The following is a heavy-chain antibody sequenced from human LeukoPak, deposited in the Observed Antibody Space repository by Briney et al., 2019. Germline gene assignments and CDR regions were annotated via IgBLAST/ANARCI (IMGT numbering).Heavy chain of an antibody. CDR2: IYYSGST. D-gene: IGHD6-13*01. CDR1: GGSISSYY. V-gene: IGHV4-59*01. J-gene: IGHJ3*02. Sequence: SETLSLTCTVSGGSISSYYWSWIRQPPGKGLEWIGYIYYSGSTNYNPSLKSRVTISVDTSKNQFSLKLSSVTAADTAVYYCARGPAGGSSWYPNDAFDIWGQGTMVTVSS. CDR3: ARGPAGGSSWYPNDAFDI.